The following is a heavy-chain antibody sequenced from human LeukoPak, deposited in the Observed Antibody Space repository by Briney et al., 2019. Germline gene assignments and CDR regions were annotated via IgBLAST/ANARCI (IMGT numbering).Heavy chain of an antibody. CDR3: ARGRETYNFDY. D-gene: IGHD5-18*01. CDR1: GFTFSSFA. V-gene: IGHV3-30*04. J-gene: IGHJ4*02. Sequence: GGSLRLSCAASGFTFSSFAMHWVRQAPGKGLEWVAVISYDGSNMYYADSVKGRFTISRDNYTNTLYLQMNSLRPEDMATFYCARGRETYNFDYWGQGTLVTVSS. CDR2: ISYDGSNM.